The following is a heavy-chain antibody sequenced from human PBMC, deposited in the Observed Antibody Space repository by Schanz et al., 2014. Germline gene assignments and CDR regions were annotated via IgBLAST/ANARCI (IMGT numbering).Heavy chain of an antibody. D-gene: IGHD1-1*01. CDR2: IEGDGTRT. V-gene: IGHV3-7*01. CDR1: GFTVNTNY. J-gene: IGHJ3*01. Sequence: EVQLVESGGGLIQPGGSLRLSCAVSGFTVNTNYMSWVRQAPGKGLEWVANIEGDGTRTYYVDSVKGRFTVSRDNAENSLYLHMRSLRVDDTAVYYCARDADYNPTSDFWYDAYDFWGQGTVVTVSS. CDR3: ARDADYNPTSDFWYDAYDF.